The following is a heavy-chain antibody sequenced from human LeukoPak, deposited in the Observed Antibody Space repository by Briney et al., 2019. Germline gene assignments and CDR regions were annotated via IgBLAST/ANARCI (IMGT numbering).Heavy chain of an antibody. CDR2: ISHDGKNK. D-gene: IGHD6-13*01. Sequence: GGSLRLSCAASGFTFSTYAMHWVRQAPGKGLEWVGVISHDGKNKYHADSVKGRFTISRDNSKNTLYLQMNSLRAEDTAVYYCARDPDAAAAYYFDYWGQGTLVTVSS. CDR1: GFTFSTYA. V-gene: IGHV3-30*04. J-gene: IGHJ4*02. CDR3: ARDPDAAAAYYFDY.